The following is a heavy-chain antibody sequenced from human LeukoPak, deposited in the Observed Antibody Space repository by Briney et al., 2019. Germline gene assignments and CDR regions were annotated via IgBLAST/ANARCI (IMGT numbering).Heavy chain of an antibody. J-gene: IGHJ4*02. D-gene: IGHD6-13*01. CDR2: ISAYNGNT. V-gene: IGHV1-18*04. CDR1: GYTFTGYY. CDR3: ARAKGTHHSSSYDY. Sequence: GASVKVSCKASGYTFTGYYMHWVRQAPGQGLEWMGWISAYNGNTNYAQKLQGRVTMTTDTSTSTAYMELRSLRSDDTAVYYCARAKGTHHSSSYDYWGQGTLVTVSS.